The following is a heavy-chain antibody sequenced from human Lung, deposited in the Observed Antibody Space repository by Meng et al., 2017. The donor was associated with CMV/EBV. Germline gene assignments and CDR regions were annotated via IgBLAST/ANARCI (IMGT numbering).Heavy chain of an antibody. CDR1: GFTFSPYR. Sequence: GESXKISCAASGFTFSPYRMNWVRQAPGKGLEWVSSISSSSSYIYYADSVKGRFTISRDNAKNSLYLQMNSLRAEDTAVYYCTCKGYSYGDDAFDIWGQGXMVTVSS. V-gene: IGHV3-21*01. J-gene: IGHJ3*02. CDR3: TCKGYSYGDDAFDI. D-gene: IGHD5-18*01. CDR2: ISSSSSYI.